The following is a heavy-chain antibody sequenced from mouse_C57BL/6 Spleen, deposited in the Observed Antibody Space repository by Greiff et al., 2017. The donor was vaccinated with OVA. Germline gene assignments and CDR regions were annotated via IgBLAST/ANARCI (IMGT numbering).Heavy chain of an antibody. CDR2: ISSGSSSI. CDR1: GFTFSDYG. V-gene: IGHV5-17*01. D-gene: IGHD2-4*01. CDR3: ARKNMEGDYDVEYAMDY. J-gene: IGHJ4*01. Sequence: EVKLVESGGGLVKPGGSLKLSCAASGFTFSDYGMHWVRQAPEKGLEWVAYISSGSSSISYADTVKGRFTLSRDNAKTTLFLQMTSLRSEDTAMYYCARKNMEGDYDVEYAMDYWGQGTSVTVSS.